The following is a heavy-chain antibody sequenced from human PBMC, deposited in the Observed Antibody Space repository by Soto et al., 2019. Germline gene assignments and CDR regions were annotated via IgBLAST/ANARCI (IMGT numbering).Heavy chain of an antibody. CDR1: GYSFTSYW. Sequence: GESLKISCKGSGYSFTSYWISWVRQMPGKGLEWMGRIGPSDSYTNYSPSFQGHVTISADKSISTAYLQWSSLKASDTAMYYCARQARWYSSGWYGGVRYYGMDVWGQGTTVTVSS. D-gene: IGHD6-19*01. CDR2: IGPSDSYT. V-gene: IGHV5-10-1*01. J-gene: IGHJ6*02. CDR3: ARQARWYSSGWYGGVRYYGMDV.